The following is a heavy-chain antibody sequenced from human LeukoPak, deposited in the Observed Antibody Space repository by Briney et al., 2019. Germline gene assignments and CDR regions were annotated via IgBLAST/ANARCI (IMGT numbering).Heavy chain of an antibody. CDR3: ARVLNYYDSSVYYFSY. CDR2: ISYDGSNE. J-gene: IGHJ4*02. CDR1: GFTFSYYT. D-gene: IGHD3-22*01. V-gene: IGHV3-30-3*01. Sequence: GGSLRLSCAASGFTFSYYTMHWVRQAPGKGLEWEAVISYDGSNEYYADSVKGRFTISRDNSKNTLYLQMNSLRVEDTAVYYCARVLNYYDSSVYYFSYWGQGTLVTVSS.